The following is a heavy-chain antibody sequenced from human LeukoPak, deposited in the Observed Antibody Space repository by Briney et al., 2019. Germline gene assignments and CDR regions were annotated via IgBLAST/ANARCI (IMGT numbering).Heavy chain of an antibody. J-gene: IGHJ4*02. Sequence: PSETLSLTCAVYGGSFSGYYWSWIRQPPGKGLEWIGEIYHSGSTNYNPSLKSRVTISVDKSKNQFSLKLSSVTAADTAVYYCARRYYYASSGYPFDYWGQGTLVTVSS. CDR1: GGSFSGYY. CDR2: IYHSGST. CDR3: ARRYYYASSGYPFDY. D-gene: IGHD3-22*01. V-gene: IGHV4-34*01.